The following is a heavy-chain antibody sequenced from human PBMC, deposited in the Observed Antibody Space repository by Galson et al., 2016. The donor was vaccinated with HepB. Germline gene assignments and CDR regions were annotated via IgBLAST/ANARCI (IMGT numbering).Heavy chain of an antibody. J-gene: IGHJ6*02. D-gene: IGHD6-6*01. Sequence: SLRLSCAASGFTFSHYGMHLVRQAQGQWLEWVAVIWYDRGKESYIESVNGSFTISRDNSKNTLYLEMNTLRVEDTAVYFCARGSSSRSIYYYYYYTMDVWGQGTTVTVSS. V-gene: IGHV3-33*01. CDR2: IWYDRGKE. CDR1: GFTFSHYG. CDR3: ARGSSSRSIYYYYYYTMDV.